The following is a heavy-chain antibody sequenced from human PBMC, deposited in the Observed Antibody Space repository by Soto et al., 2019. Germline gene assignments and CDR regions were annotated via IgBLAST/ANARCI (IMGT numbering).Heavy chain of an antibody. J-gene: IGHJ4*02. CDR1: GGSISSGDYY. D-gene: IGHD2-15*01. CDR2: IYYSGST. CDR3: ARGDSGYGGNEDFDY. Sequence: PSETLSLTCTVSGGSISSGDYYWSWIRQPPGKGLEWIGYIYYSGSTYYNPSLKSRVTISVDTSKNQFSLKLSSVTAADTAVYYCARGDSGYGGNEDFDYWGQGTLVTVSS. V-gene: IGHV4-30-4*01.